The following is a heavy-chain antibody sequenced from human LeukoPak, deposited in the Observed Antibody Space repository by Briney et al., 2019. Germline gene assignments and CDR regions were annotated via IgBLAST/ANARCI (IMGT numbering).Heavy chain of an antibody. CDR1: GFTFSSYS. CDR2: ISSSSSYI. CDR3: ARGRTVTTSPADY. D-gene: IGHD4-17*01. Sequence: PGGSLRLSCAASGFTFSSYSMNWVRQAPGKGLEWVSSISSSSSYIYYADSVKGRFTISRDNAKNSLYLQMNSLRAEDTAVYYCARGRTVTTSPADYWGQGTLVTVSS. J-gene: IGHJ4*02. V-gene: IGHV3-21*01.